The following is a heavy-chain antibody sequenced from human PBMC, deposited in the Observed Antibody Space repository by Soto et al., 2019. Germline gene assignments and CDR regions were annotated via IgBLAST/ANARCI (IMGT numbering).Heavy chain of an antibody. J-gene: IGHJ3*02. Sequence: ASVKVSCKASGYTFTSYGISWVRQAPGQGLEWMGWISAYNGNTNYAQKFQGRVTITTDKSTSTAYMELSSLRSEDTAVYYFARVLTYYYDSSGLDTFDIWGQGTMVTVSS. V-gene: IGHV1-18*01. D-gene: IGHD3-22*01. CDR2: ISAYNGNT. CDR3: ARVLTYYYDSSGLDTFDI. CDR1: GYTFTSYG.